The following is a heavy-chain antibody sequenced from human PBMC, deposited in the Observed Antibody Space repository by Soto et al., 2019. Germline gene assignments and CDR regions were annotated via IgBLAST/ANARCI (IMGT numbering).Heavy chain of an antibody. CDR3: ARGPVYPPYYYGMDV. V-gene: IGHV4-34*01. CDR1: GGSFSGYY. Sequence: SSETLSLTCAVYGGSFSGYYWSWIRQPPGKGLEWIGEINHSGSTNYNPSLKSRVTISVDTSKNQFSLKLSSVTAADTAVYYCARGPVYPPYYYGMDVWGQGTTVTVSS. J-gene: IGHJ6*02. CDR2: INHSGST.